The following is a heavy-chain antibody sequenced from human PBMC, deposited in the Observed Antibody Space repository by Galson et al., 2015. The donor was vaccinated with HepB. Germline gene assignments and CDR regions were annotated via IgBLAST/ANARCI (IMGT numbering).Heavy chain of an antibody. CDR2: ISYDGSNK. CDR1: GFTFSSYA. CDR3: AGSFLGVRTGTTRNWFDP. Sequence: SLRLSCAASGFTFSSYAMHWVRQAPGKGLEWVAVISYDGSNKYYADSVKGRFTISRDNSKNTLYLQMNSLRAEDTALYYCAGSFLGVRTGTTRNWFDPWGQGTLVTVSS. J-gene: IGHJ5*02. D-gene: IGHD1/OR15-1a*01. V-gene: IGHV3-30-3*01.